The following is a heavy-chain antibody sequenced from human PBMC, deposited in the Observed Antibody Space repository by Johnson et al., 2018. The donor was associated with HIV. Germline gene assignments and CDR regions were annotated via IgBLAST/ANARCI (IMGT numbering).Heavy chain of an antibody. V-gene: IGHV3-30*18. CDR1: GFTFSSYG. J-gene: IGHJ3*02. CDR3: AKVAVATAAGGVGLNI. D-gene: IGHD6-13*01. CDR2: ISYDGSNN. Sequence: QVQLVESGGGVVQPGRSLRLSCAASGFTFSSYGMHWVRQAPGKGLEWVAVISYDGSNNYYADSVKVRFTISRDNSKNTLYLQMNSLRAEDTAVYYCAKVAVATAAGGVGLNIWGPGTMVTVSS.